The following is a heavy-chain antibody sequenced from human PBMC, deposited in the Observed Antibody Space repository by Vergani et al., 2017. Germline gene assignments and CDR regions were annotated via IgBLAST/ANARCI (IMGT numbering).Heavy chain of an antibody. Sequence: EVQLLESGGGLVQPGGSLRLSCAASGFTFSSYAMSWVRQAPGKGLEWVSTISGSGGSTYYADSVKGRFTISRDNSKNTLFLQMNGLKTEDIGVYYCTTDPRYCGDGSCYWLRDHHYYGMDVWGQGTTVTVS. CDR3: TTDPRYCGDGSCYWLRDHHYYGMDV. V-gene: IGHV3-23*01. CDR1: GFTFSSYA. D-gene: IGHD2-21*01. J-gene: IGHJ6*02. CDR2: ISGSGGST.